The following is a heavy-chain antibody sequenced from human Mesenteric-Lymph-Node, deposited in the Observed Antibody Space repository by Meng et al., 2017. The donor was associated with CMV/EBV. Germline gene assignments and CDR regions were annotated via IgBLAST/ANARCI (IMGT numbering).Heavy chain of an antibody. Sequence: SETLSLTCTVSGGSISSSSYYWGWIRQPPGKGLEWIGSIYYSGSTYYNPSLKSRVTISVDTSKDQFSLKLSSVTAADTAVYYCARRGGSGWGDWYFDLWGRGTLVTVSS. D-gene: IGHD6-19*01. CDR1: GGSISSSSYY. CDR3: ARRGGSGWGDWYFDL. CDR2: IYYSGST. V-gene: IGHV4-39*07. J-gene: IGHJ2*01.